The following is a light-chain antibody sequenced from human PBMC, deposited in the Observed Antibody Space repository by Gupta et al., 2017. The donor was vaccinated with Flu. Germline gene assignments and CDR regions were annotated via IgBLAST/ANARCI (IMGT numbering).Light chain of an antibody. Sequence: GDRVTITCRASHDISRWLAWYQQKPGKAPKLLIYAASTLQNGVPSRFSGSGYGTDFTLTISSLQPEDFGIYYCQKASSSPYSFGQGTKLEIK. J-gene: IGKJ2*03. CDR2: AAS. CDR1: HDISRW. V-gene: IGKV1-12*01. CDR3: QKASSSPYS.